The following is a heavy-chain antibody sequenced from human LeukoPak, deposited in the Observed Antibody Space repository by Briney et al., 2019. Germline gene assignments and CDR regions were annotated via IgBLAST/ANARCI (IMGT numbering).Heavy chain of an antibody. Sequence: PSETLSLTCTVPGGSISSYYWSWIRQPPGKGLEWMGYIYYSGSTNYNPSLKSRGTISVDTSKNQFSLKLSSVTAADTAVYYCARDTNWFDHWGQGTLVTVSS. CDR3: ARDTNWFDH. J-gene: IGHJ5*02. CDR1: GGSISSYY. V-gene: IGHV4-59*01. CDR2: IYYSGST.